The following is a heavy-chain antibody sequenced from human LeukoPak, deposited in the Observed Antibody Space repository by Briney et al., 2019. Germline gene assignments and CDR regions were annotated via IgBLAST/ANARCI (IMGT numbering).Heavy chain of an antibody. D-gene: IGHD6-13*01. V-gene: IGHV1-46*01. J-gene: IGHJ4*02. CDR2: INPSGGST. CDR3: ARLEGSTWPWYYSDF. CDR1: GYTFTCYY. Sequence: ASVKVSCKASGYTFTCYYIQWVRQAPGQGLEWMGMINPSGGSTNYAQKFQGTITMTRDTSTSTVYMELSSLRSEDTAIYYCARLEGSTWPWYYSDFWGQGTLVTVSS.